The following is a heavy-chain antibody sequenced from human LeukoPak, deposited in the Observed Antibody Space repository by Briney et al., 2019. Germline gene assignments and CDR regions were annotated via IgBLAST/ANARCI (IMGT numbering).Heavy chain of an antibody. J-gene: IGHJ6*02. D-gene: IGHD5-18*01. Sequence: SETLSLTCTVSGGSISSSSYYWGWIRQPPGKGLEWIGSIYYSGSTYYNPSLKSRVTISVDMSKNQFSLKLSSVTAADTAVYYCARAMVDTDYYYGMDVWGQGTTVTVSS. CDR3: ARAMVDTDYYYGMDV. CDR2: IYYSGST. CDR1: GGSISSSSYY. V-gene: IGHV4-39*07.